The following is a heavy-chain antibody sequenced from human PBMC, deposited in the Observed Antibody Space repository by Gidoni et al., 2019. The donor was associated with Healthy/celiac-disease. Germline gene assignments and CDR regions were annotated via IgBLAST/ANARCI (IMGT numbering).Heavy chain of an antibody. J-gene: IGHJ4*02. Sequence: QVQLQESGPGLVKPSETLSLTCTVSGGSISSYYWSWIRQPPGKGLEWIGYIYYSGSTNYNPSLKSRVTISVDTSKNQFSLILSSVTAADTAVYYCAREARYCSGGSCYRPFDYWGQGTLVTVSS. CDR1: GGSISSYY. CDR3: AREARYCSGGSCYRPFDY. CDR2: IYYSGST. V-gene: IGHV4-59*01. D-gene: IGHD2-15*01.